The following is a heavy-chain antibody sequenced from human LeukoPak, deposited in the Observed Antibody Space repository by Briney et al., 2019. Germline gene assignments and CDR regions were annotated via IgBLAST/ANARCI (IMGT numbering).Heavy chain of an antibody. V-gene: IGHV1-69*02. CDR3: ARSSPGRPWYSSSWWFDY. CDR1: GGTFSSYT. J-gene: IGHJ4*02. Sequence: SVKVSCKASGGTFSSYTISWVRQAPGQGLEWMGRIIPILGIANYAQKFRGRVTITADKSTSTAYMELSSLRSEDTAVYYCARSSPGRPWYSSSWWFDYWGQGTLVTVSS. CDR2: IIPILGIA. D-gene: IGHD6-13*01.